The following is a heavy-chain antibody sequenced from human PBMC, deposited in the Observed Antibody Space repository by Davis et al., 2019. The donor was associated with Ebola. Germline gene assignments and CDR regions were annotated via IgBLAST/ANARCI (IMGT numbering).Heavy chain of an antibody. V-gene: IGHV3-48*02. J-gene: IGHJ5*02. CDR2: ISSSSSTI. D-gene: IGHD6-19*01. Sequence: GESLKISCAASGFTFSSYSMNWVRQAPGKGLEWVSYISSSSSTIYYADSVKGRFTISRDNAKNSLYLQMNSLRDEDTAVYYCARDDSSGWYNWFDPWGQGTLVTVSS. CDR3: ARDDSSGWYNWFDP. CDR1: GFTFSSYS.